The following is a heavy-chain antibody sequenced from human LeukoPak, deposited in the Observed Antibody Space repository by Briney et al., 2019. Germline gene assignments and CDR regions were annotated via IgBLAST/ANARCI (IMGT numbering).Heavy chain of an antibody. CDR1: GFTFSSYW. CDR2: IKQDGSEK. V-gene: IGHV3-7*03. J-gene: IGHJ4*02. CDR3: ARDKGSDEGSKFDY. Sequence: PGGSLRLSCAASGFTFSSYWMSWVRQAPGKGLEWVANIKQDGSEKYHLDSVKGRFTISRDNAKNSLYLQVTGLRADDTAVYYCARDKGSDEGSKFDYWGQGTLVTVSS.